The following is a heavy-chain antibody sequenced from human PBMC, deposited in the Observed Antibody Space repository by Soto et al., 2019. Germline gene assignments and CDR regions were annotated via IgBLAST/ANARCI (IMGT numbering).Heavy chain of an antibody. J-gene: IGHJ6*02. Sequence: SETLSLTCAVSGGSISSSNWWSWVRQPPGKGLEWIGEIYHSGSTNYNPSLKSRVTISVDKSKNQFSLKLSSVTAADTAVYYCARVFYSSGWLGDRYYYGMDVWGQGTTVTVSS. CDR2: IYHSGST. CDR1: GGSISSSNW. CDR3: ARVFYSSGWLGDRYYYGMDV. D-gene: IGHD6-19*01. V-gene: IGHV4-4*02.